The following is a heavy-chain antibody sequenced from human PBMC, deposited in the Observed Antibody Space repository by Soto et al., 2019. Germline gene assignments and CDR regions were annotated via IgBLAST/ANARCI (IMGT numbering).Heavy chain of an antibody. CDR3: ARVIRAAAGHRRGNWCDP. Sequence: QVQLVQSGAEVKKPGASVKVSCKASGYTFTSYGISWVRQAPGQGLEWMGWISAYNGNTNYAQKLQGRVTMTTDTSTSPAYLERRGQRSDDTAVNYCARVIRAAAGHRRGNWCDPWGQGTLVTVSS. CDR2: ISAYNGNT. D-gene: IGHD6-13*01. V-gene: IGHV1-18*01. CDR1: GYTFTSYG. J-gene: IGHJ5*02.